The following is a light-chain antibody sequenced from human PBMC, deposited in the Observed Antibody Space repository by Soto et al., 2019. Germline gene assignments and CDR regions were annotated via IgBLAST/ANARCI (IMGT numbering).Light chain of an antibody. J-gene: IGLJ1*01. CDR2: DVS. CDR1: SSDVGYYNY. V-gene: IGLV2-8*01. CDR3: SSYAGSNYPYV. Sequence: QSALTQPPSASGSPGQSVTIACSGTSSDVGYYNYVSWYQQPPGKAPKLLIYDVSKRTSGVPDRFSGSKSGNTASLTVSGLQAEDEGDYYCSSYAGSNYPYVFGTGTKVTVL.